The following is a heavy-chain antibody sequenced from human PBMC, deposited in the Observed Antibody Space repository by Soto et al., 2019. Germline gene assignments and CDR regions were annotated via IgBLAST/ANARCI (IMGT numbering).Heavy chain of an antibody. V-gene: IGHV3-23*01. CDR1: GFTFSSYA. CDR2: ISGSGGST. D-gene: IGHD3-22*01. J-gene: IGHJ4*02. CDR3: EKFSEVVVIKEAFDY. Sequence: EVQLLESGGGLVQPGGSLRLSCAASGFTFSSYAMSWVRQSPGKWLEWVSAISGSGGSTYYADSVKGRFTISRDNSKTTLYLQVNSLRAEDTAVYYCEKFSEVVVIKEAFDYWGQGTLVTVSS.